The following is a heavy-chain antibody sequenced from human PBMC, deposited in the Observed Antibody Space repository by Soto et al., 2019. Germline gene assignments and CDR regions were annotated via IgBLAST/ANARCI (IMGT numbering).Heavy chain of an antibody. CDR2: IYYSGST. V-gene: IGHV4-39*01. D-gene: IGHD2-21*01. CDR3: ARQRTSVETQAYVVV. J-gene: IGHJ4*02. Sequence: PSETLSLTCTVTGDSISSRSYYWGWIRQPPGKGLEWIGSIYYSGSTYNNPSLRSRVSMSIDTSKDQFSLKLKSVTAADTALYFCARQRTSVETQAYVVVWDPGSLVTVSS. CDR1: GDSISSRSYY.